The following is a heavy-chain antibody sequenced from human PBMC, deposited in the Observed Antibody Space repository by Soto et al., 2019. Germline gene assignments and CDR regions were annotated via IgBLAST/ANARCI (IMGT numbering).Heavy chain of an antibody. Sequence: QVQLVESGGGVVQPGGSLRLSCAASGFTFRNHAMHWVRQAPGKGLQCLAVIAYDGSNAFYRDSVKGPFTISTDNSKITLYLQMNSLRSEDTGVYYCARGDREDILVVVGARPGEYGIDIWGQGTTVTVSS. CDR1: GFTFRNHA. J-gene: IGHJ6*02. CDR2: IAYDGSNA. D-gene: IGHD2-15*01. CDR3: ARGDREDILVVVGARPGEYGIDI. V-gene: IGHV3-30-3*01.